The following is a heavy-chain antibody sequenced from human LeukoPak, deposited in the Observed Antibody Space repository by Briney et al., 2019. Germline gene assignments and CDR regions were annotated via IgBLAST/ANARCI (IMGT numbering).Heavy chain of an antibody. V-gene: IGHV4-59*12. Sequence: ASETLSLTCSVSGDSISNYYWSWIRQPPGKGLEWIGYVSYSGTIKYSPSLKSRVTISEDMSNNQFSLKLSSVTAADTAVYYCARLGKQQLVYYFDYWGQGTLVTVSS. CDR3: ARLGKQQLVYYFDY. J-gene: IGHJ4*02. CDR1: GDSISNYY. CDR2: VSYSGTI. D-gene: IGHD6-13*01.